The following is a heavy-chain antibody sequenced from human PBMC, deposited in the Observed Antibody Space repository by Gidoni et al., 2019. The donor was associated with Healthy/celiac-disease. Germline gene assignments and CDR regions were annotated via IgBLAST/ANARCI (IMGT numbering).Heavy chain of an antibody. CDR3: ARDRGYSGYDFPD. CDR1: GFTFSSYA. CDR2: ISYDGSNK. V-gene: IGHV3-30-3*01. D-gene: IGHD5-12*01. Sequence: QVQLVESGGGVVQPGRSLRLSCAASGFTFSSYAMHWVRQAPGKGLEWVAVISYDGSNKYYADSVKGRFTISRDNSKNTLYLQMNSLRAEDTAVYYCARDRGYSGYDFPDWGQGTLVTVSS. J-gene: IGHJ4*02.